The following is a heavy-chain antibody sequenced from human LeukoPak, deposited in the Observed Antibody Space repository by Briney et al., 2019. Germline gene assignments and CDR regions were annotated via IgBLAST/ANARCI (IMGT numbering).Heavy chain of an antibody. Sequence: GGSLRLSCAASGFTFSSYSMNWVRQAPGKGLEWVPSISSSSSYIYYADSVKGRFTFSRDNAKNSLYLQMNSLRAEDTAMYYCARGPISVVAALGIFDYWGQGTLVTVSS. CDR1: GFTFSSYS. J-gene: IGHJ4*02. V-gene: IGHV3-21*06. D-gene: IGHD2-15*01. CDR2: ISSSSSYI. CDR3: ARGPISVVAALGIFDY.